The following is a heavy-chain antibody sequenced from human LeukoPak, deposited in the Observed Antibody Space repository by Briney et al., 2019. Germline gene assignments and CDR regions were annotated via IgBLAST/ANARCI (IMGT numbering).Heavy chain of an antibody. Sequence: XAPGQXXGWMGWINPNSGGTNYAQKFQGWVTMTRDTSISTAYMELSRLRSDDTAVYYCARAIMDSSSSLDYWGQGTLVTVSS. CDR2: INPNSGGT. D-gene: IGHD6-6*01. V-gene: IGHV1-2*04. J-gene: IGHJ4*02. CDR3: ARAIMDSSSSLDY.